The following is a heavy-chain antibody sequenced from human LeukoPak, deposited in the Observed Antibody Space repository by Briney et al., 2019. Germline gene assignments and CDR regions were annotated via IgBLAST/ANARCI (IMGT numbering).Heavy chain of an antibody. J-gene: IGHJ4*02. V-gene: IGHV4-31*03. Sequence: KPSQTLSLTCTVSGGSISSGGYYWRWIRQHPGKGLEWIGYIYYSGNTYYNPSLKSRVTISVDTSNNQFSLKLSSVTAADTAVYYCARPSRSGYFDYWGQGTLVTVSS. CDR3: ARPSRSGYFDY. CDR2: IYYSGNT. CDR1: GGSISSGGYY. D-gene: IGHD3-10*01.